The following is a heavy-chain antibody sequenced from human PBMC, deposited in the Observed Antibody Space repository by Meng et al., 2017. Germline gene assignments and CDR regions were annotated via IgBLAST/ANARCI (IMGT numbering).Heavy chain of an antibody. CDR3: TTVYYYGSGRLYFEY. J-gene: IGHJ4*02. D-gene: IGHD3-10*01. CDR1: RGSIRCSAW. CDR2: IYQTGST. V-gene: IGHV4-4*02. Sequence: GPALGKLSRTLALTCDVSRGSIRCSAWWSWVRQSPGKGLEWIGEIYQTGSTNYNPSLKSRAIISVDPSNNQFSLELTSLSAADTAVYYCTTVYYYGSGRLYFEYWGQGTLVTVSS.